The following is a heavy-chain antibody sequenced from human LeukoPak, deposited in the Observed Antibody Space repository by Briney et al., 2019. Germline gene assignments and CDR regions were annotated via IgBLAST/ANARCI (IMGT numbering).Heavy chain of an antibody. J-gene: IGHJ4*02. V-gene: IGHV4-59*01. CDR2: IYSSGNT. CDR1: GDSISTYY. D-gene: IGHD1-26*01. CDR3: ARLRWQLVGPYFDY. Sequence: SETLSPTCSFSGDSISTYYWSWIRQSPGKGLEWIGHIYSSGNTDYNSSLKSRVTISVDTSKSQFSLRLSSVTAMDTAVYYCARLRWQLVGPYFDYWGQGILVTVSS.